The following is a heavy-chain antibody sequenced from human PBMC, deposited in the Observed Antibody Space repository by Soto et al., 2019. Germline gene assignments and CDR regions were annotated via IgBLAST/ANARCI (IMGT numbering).Heavy chain of an antibody. CDR1: GFSLSTSGVG. V-gene: IGHV2-5*02. Sequence: QITLKESGPTLVKPTQTLTLTCTFSGFSLSTSGVGVGWIRQPPGKALEWFALIYWDDIERYSPSLKSRLTITKDTSKNKVVLTMTNLDPVDTATYYCAHRERLSSGWRTFYYWGQGTLVTVSS. J-gene: IGHJ4*02. CDR2: IYWDDIE. D-gene: IGHD6-19*01. CDR3: AHRERLSSGWRTFYY.